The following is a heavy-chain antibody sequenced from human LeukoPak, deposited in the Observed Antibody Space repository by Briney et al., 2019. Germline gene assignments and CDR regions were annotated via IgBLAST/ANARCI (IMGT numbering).Heavy chain of an antibody. CDR1: SGSLSSGDYY. V-gene: IGHV4-30-4*08. CDR3: ARQSAIVVVPAAITGGAFDI. D-gene: IGHD2-2*02. CDR2: IYYSGST. Sequence: SETLSLTCTVSSGSLSSGDYYWSWIRQPPGKGLEWIGYIYYSGSTYYNPSLKSRVTISVDTSKNQFSLKLSSVTAADTAVYYCARQSAIVVVPAAITGGAFDIWGQGTMVTVSS. J-gene: IGHJ3*02.